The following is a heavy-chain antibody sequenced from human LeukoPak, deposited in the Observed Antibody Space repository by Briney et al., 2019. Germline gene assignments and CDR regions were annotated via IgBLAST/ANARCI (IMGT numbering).Heavy chain of an antibody. CDR2: INHNAEMI. CDR1: GFPFGSYV. J-gene: IGHJ4*02. D-gene: IGHD3-9*01. CDR3: ARDHDWAFDL. Sequence: EAGGSLRLSCEASGFPFGSYVMSWVRQAPGKGLEWIAYINHNAEMIFYPDFVKGRFSISRDNAKNSLYLQMNALRYEDTAIYYCARDHDWAFDLWGQGTLVTVSS. V-gene: IGHV3-48*02.